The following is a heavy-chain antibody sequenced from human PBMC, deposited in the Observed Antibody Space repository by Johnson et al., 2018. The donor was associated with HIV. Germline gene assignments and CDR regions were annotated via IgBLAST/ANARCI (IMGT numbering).Heavy chain of an antibody. Sequence: VQLVESGGGVVQPGRSLRLSCAASGFTFSSYWMHWVRQAPGKGLVWVSRINSDGSSTSYAASVKGRFTISRANAKNTLYLQMNSLRAEDTAVYYCARGGAITIFGVVIIDDAFDIWGQGTMVTVSS. CDR3: ARGGAITIFGVVIIDDAFDI. V-gene: IGHV3-74*02. CDR1: GFTFSSYW. J-gene: IGHJ3*02. D-gene: IGHD3-3*01. CDR2: INSDGSST.